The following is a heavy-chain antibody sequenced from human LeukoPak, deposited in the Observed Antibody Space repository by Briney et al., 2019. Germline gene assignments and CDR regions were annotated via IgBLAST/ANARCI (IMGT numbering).Heavy chain of an antibody. D-gene: IGHD6-13*01. V-gene: IGHV3-7*01. J-gene: IGHJ4*02. CDR1: GFTFSSYA. CDR2: IKNDGTVK. Sequence: LPGGSLRLSCAASGFTFSSYAMSWVRQAPGKGLEWVANIKNDGTVKNYVDSVKGRFTISRDNAKNSLYLQMNSLRAEDTAVYYCAKDSYSKGDYWGQGVLVTVSS. CDR3: AKDSYSKGDY.